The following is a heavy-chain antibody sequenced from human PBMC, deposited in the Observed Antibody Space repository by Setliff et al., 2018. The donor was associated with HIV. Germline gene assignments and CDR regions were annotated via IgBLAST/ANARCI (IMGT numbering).Heavy chain of an antibody. Sequence: ASVKVSWKASGYLFTGYYMHWVRQAPGQGLEWMGWINVNSGGTKYAQKFQGRVTMTRDTSISTAYMEVSSLRSDDTAVYYCAREGSPIYYFDYWSQGTLGTVS. J-gene: IGHJ4*02. V-gene: IGHV1-2*02. CDR3: AREGSPIYYFDY. CDR1: GYLFTGYY. CDR2: INVNSGGT. D-gene: IGHD3-10*01.